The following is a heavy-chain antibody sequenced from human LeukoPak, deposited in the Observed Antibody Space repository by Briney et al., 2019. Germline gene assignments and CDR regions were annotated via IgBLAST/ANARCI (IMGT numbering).Heavy chain of an antibody. CDR3: AREGVPDAFDI. J-gene: IGHJ3*02. V-gene: IGHV1-69*06. Sequence: SVKVSCKASGGTFSSYAISWVRQAPGQGLEWMGGIIPIFGTANYAQKSQGRVTITADKSTSTAYMELSSLRPEDTAVYYCAREGVPDAFDIWGQGTMVTVSS. CDR2: IIPIFGTA. D-gene: IGHD3-10*01. CDR1: GGTFSSYA.